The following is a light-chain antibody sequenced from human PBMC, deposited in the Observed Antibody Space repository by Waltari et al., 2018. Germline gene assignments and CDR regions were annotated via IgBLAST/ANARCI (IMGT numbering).Light chain of an antibody. V-gene: IGLV2-14*03. J-gene: IGLJ2*01. CDR2: DVT. Sequence: QSALTQPASVSGSPGQSITIPCTGTTTDVGAYNYVSWYQQHPGKAPKLIIYDVTNRPSGVSNRFSGSKSGNTASLTISGLQAEDEADYYCSSYTTTSTLFGGGTKLTVL. CDR3: SSYTTTSTL. CDR1: TTDVGAYNY.